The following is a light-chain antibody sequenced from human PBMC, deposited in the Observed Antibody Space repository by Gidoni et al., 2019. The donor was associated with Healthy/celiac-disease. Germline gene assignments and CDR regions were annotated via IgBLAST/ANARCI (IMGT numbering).Light chain of an antibody. CDR1: SSNIGSNT. CDR2: SNT. V-gene: IGLV1-44*01. J-gene: IGLJ1*01. Sequence: SVLTPPPSASGTPGQRVTISCSGSSSNIGSNTVNWYHQLPGTAPKLLIYSNTRRPSGVPGRFSVSKSGTSASLAISGLQSEDEADYYCAAWDDSLNGYVFGTGTKVTVL. CDR3: AAWDDSLNGYV.